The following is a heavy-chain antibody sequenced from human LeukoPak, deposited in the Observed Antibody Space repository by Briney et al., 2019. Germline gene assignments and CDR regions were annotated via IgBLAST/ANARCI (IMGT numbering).Heavy chain of an antibody. J-gene: IGHJ6*03. CDR2: IYSSGTT. V-gene: IGHV3-53*01. CDR1: GFTVSRNY. D-gene: IGHD3-10*01. Sequence: GGSLRLSCAASGFTVSRNYMSWVRQAPGKGLEWVSIIYSSGTTYYADSVKGRFTISRDYSKNTLYLQMNSLRAEDTAVYYCAAELRGRGVWDMDVWGKGTTVTISS. CDR3: AAELRGRGVWDMDV.